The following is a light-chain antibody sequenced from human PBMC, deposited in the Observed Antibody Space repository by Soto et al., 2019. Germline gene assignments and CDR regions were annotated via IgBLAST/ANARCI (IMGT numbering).Light chain of an antibody. V-gene: IGKV1-5*03. J-gene: IGKJ1*01. CDR2: KAS. Sequence: DIQMTQSPSTLSASVGDRVTITCRASETIRTWLAWYQQKPGKAPKLLIHKASDLESGVPSRFSGSGSGTEFALTISSLQPDDFATYYCQQYNSFSWTFGQGTKVEIK. CDR1: ETIRTW. CDR3: QQYNSFSWT.